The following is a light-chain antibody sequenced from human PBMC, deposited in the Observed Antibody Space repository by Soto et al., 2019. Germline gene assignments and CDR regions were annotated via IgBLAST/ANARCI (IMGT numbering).Light chain of an antibody. Sequence: QSALTQPASVSGSPGQSITISCTGTSSDVGGYNYVYWYQQHPGKAPKLMIYDVSNRPSGVSNRFSGSKSGNTASLTISGLQAEDEADYYCSAYTRSSSLVVFGGGTKVTVL. CDR2: DVS. CDR1: SSDVGGYNY. CDR3: SAYTRSSSLVV. J-gene: IGLJ2*01. V-gene: IGLV2-14*01.